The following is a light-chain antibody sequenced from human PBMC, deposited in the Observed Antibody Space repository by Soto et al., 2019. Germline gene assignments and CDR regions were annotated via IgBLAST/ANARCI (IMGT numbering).Light chain of an antibody. CDR3: QESMAG. Sequence: EFVLTQSPGTLSLSPGERATLSCRASQTVRNNYLAWYQQKPGQAPRLLIYDASSRATGIPDRFSGGGSGTDFTLTISRLEPEDFAVYYCQESMAGLGQGTRLEIK. J-gene: IGKJ5*01. CDR2: DAS. V-gene: IGKV3-20*01. CDR1: QTVRNNY.